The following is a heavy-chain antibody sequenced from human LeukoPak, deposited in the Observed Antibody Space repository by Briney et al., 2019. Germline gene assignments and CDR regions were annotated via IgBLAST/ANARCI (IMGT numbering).Heavy chain of an antibody. CDR2: FDPEDGET. J-gene: IGHJ2*01. CDR3: ATDPGGWPPFGL. CDR1: GGTFSSYA. V-gene: IGHV1-24*01. Sequence: ASVKVSCKASGGTFSSYAISWVRQAPGQGLEWMGGFDPEDGETIYAQKFQGRVTMTEDTSTDTAYMELSSLRSEDTAVYYCATDPGGWPPFGLWGRGTLVTVSS. D-gene: IGHD6-19*01.